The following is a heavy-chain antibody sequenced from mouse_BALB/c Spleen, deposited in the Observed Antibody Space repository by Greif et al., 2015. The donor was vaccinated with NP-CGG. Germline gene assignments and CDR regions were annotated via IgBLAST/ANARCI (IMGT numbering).Heavy chain of an antibody. J-gene: IGHJ1*01. D-gene: IGHD1-2*01. V-gene: IGHV14-3*02. CDR1: GFNIKDTY. Sequence: VQLQQSGAELVKPGASVKLSCTASGFNIKDTYMHWVKQRPEQGLEWIGRIDPANGNTKYDPKFQGKATITADTSSNTAYLQLSSLTSEDTAVYYCAEKHYYGTHWYFDVWGAGTTVTVSS. CDR3: AEKHYYGTHWYFDV. CDR2: IDPANGNT.